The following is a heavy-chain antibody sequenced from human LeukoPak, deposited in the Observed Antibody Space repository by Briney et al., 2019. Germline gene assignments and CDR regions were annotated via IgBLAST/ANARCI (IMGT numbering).Heavy chain of an antibody. J-gene: IGHJ4*02. Sequence: GGSLRLSCEASGFRFSRFAMSWVRQTPGKGVEGVSSVSSSGGIPHYADAVKGRFTISRDNSQNTLYLHMNSLRGEDTAVYYCAKDKDSTSSNGFNHWGQGTLVTVSS. CDR2: VSSSGGIP. CDR1: GFRFSRFA. D-gene: IGHD2-8*01. CDR3: AKDKDSTSSNGFNH. V-gene: IGHV3-23*01.